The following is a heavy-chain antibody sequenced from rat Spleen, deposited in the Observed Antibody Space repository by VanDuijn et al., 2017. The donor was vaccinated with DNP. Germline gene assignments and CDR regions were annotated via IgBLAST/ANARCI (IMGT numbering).Heavy chain of an antibody. J-gene: IGHJ2*01. CDR3: TGVDSYPGLPFEY. CDR2: IWNTGGT. D-gene: IGHD1-4*01. Sequence: QVQLKESGPGLVQPSQTLSLTCTVAGFSLTSYNIHWVRQPPGKGLEWMGIIWNTGGTRYNSALKSRLTISKDNSKSQVFLKMNSLQTEDTAFYLCTGVDSYPGLPFEYWGQGVMVTVSS. CDR1: GFSLTSYN. V-gene: IGHV2-41*01.